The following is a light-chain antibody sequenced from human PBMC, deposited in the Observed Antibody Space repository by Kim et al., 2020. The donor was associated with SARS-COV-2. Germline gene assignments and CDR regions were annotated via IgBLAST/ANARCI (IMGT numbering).Light chain of an antibody. CDR3: QQYGSSPRMYT. Sequence: EIVLTQSPGTLSLSPGERATLSCRASQSVSSSYLAWYQQKPGQAPRLLFYGASSRATGIPDRFSGSGSGTDFTLTISRLEPEDFAVYYCQQYGSSPRMYTFGQGTKLEI. CDR1: QSVSSSY. V-gene: IGKV3-20*01. CDR2: GAS. J-gene: IGKJ2*01.